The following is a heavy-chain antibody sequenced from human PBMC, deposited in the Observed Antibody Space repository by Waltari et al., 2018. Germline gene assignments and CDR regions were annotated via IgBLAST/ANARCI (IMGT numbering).Heavy chain of an antibody. J-gene: IGHJ4*02. CDR3: ATYRWLGY. V-gene: IGHV3-7*03. D-gene: IGHD3-10*01. Sequence: EALLVASRGGLVPPGGSLRLSCAVSDFSFSTYWMTWVRQAPGRGLEWVANITHDGREKNYVDSVKCRFTISRDNARNSLYLQMNSLRAEDTAVYYCATYRWLGYWGQGTLVTVSS. CDR1: DFSFSTYW. CDR2: ITHDGREK.